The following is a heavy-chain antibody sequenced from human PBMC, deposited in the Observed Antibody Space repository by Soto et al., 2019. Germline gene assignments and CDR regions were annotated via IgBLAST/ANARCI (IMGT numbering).Heavy chain of an antibody. CDR3: ARLRRDWGDAFDL. V-gene: IGHV1-69*01. Sequence: QVQLVQSGSEVKKPGSSVKVSCKPSGGSFSSFAFSWVRQAPVHGLEWMGEIVPEFSAANYAQNFQGRLTITSDESTVSMELSSLTSDDTDVYFCARLRRDWGDAFDLWGQGTVVTVSS. CDR1: GGSFSSFA. D-gene: IGHD3-16*01. CDR2: IVPEFSAA. J-gene: IGHJ3*01.